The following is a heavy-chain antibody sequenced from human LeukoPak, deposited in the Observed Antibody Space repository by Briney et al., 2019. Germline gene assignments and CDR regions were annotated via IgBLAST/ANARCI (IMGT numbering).Heavy chain of an antibody. CDR3: ARDLATRQRTGLYDS. CDR1: GFTFRSYA. J-gene: IGHJ4*02. D-gene: IGHD3-16*02. V-gene: IGHV3-30*04. CDR2: ISSDGSNK. Sequence: GRSLRLSCAASGFTFRSYAMHWVRQAPGKGLEWVAVISSDGSNKYYADSVKGRFTISRDNSKNTLYLQMNSLRAEDTAVYYCARDLATRQRTGLYDSWGQGALVTVSS.